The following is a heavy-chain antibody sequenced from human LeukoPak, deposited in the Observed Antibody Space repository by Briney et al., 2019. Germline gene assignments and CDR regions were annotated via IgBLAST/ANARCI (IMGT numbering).Heavy chain of an antibody. Sequence: GGSLRLSCAGSGFTFGGYGMHWFRQTPGKGLEWVAVIAYDGSRAFYADSVKGRFTISRDNSKNTMSVQMDDLRAEDTAVYYCTRYNNDHFDYWGQGTPVTVSS. V-gene: IGHV3-33*01. CDR3: TRYNNDHFDY. D-gene: IGHD1-14*01. J-gene: IGHJ4*02. CDR2: IAYDGSRA. CDR1: GFTFGGYG.